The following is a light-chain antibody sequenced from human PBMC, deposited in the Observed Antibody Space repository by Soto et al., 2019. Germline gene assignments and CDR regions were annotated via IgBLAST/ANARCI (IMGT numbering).Light chain of an antibody. CDR3: AAWDDTLNAWV. CDR1: RSNIGSNL. V-gene: IGLV1-47*02. CDR2: SND. J-gene: IGLJ3*02. Sequence: QSVVTQPPSVSGTPGQRVTIFCSGRRSNIGSNLVYWYQQLPGTAPKLLIFSNDQRPSGVPDRFSGSRSGTSASLAISGLRSEDEGDYYCAAWDDTLNAWVFGGGTKLTVL.